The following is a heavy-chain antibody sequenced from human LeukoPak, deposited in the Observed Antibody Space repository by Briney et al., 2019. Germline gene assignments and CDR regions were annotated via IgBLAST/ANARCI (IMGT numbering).Heavy chain of an antibody. D-gene: IGHD6-19*01. CDR1: GFTFSSYA. CDR2: ISSNGGTT. Sequence: GGSLRLSCAASGFTFSSYAMHWVRLSPGKGLEYVSGISSNGGTTSYADSVQGRFTISRDNSKNTLYLQMGSLRGEDMAVYYCAKVGSGWPGYYFDYWGQGTLVTVSS. V-gene: IGHV3-64*02. CDR3: AKVGSGWPGYYFDY. J-gene: IGHJ4*02.